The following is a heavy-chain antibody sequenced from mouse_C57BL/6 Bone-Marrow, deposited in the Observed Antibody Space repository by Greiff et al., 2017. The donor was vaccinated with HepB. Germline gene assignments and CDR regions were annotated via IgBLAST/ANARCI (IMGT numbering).Heavy chain of an antibody. J-gene: IGHJ3*01. CDR3: ARGGRAWFAY. CDR2: IYPRSGNT. Sequence: QVQLQQSGAELARPGASVKLSCKASGYTFTSYGISWVKQRTGPGLGWIGEIYPRSGNTYYNEKFKGKATLTADKSYSTAYMELRSLTSEDSAVYFCARGGRAWFAYWGQGTLVTVSA. V-gene: IGHV1-81*01. CDR1: GYTFTSYG.